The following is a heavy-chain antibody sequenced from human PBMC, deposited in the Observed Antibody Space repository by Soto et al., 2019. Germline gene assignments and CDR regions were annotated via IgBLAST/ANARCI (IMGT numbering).Heavy chain of an antibody. V-gene: IGHV3-30-3*01. Sequence: SLRLSCAASGFTFSSYAMHWVRQAPGKGLEWVAVISYDGSNKYYADSVKGRFTISRDNSKNTLYLQMNSLRAEDTAVYYCASTADWYFDLWGRGTLVTVSS. CDR3: ASTADWYFDL. J-gene: IGHJ2*01. CDR2: ISYDGSNK. CDR1: GFTFSSYA. D-gene: IGHD4-17*01.